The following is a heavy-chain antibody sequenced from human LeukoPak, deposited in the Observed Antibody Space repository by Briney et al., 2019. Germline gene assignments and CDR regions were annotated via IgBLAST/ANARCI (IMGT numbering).Heavy chain of an antibody. J-gene: IGHJ6*03. CDR2: IYTSGST. CDR3: AGGLSSIGLGYYYYYYMDV. D-gene: IGHD2-2*01. Sequence: PSETLSLTCTVSGGSISSYYWNWMRQPPGEGLEWIGYIYTSGSTNYNPSLKSRVTISVDTSKNQFSLKLSSVTAADTAVYYCAGGLSSIGLGYYYYYYMDVWGKGTTVTVSS. V-gene: IGHV4-4*09. CDR1: GGSISSYY.